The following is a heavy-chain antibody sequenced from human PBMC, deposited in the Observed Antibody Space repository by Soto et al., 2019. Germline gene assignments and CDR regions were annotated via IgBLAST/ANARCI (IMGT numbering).Heavy chain of an antibody. D-gene: IGHD3-10*01. CDR1: GGSISSGGYY. V-gene: IGHV4-31*03. Sequence: SETLSLTCPVSGGSISSGGYYWSWIRQQPGKGLEWIGYIYYSGSTYYNPSLKSRVTISVDTSKNQFSLKLSSVTAADTAVYYCASQSWFGELGSVDYYYYGMDVWGQGTTVTVSS. CDR2: IYYSGST. CDR3: ASQSWFGELGSVDYYYYGMDV. J-gene: IGHJ6*02.